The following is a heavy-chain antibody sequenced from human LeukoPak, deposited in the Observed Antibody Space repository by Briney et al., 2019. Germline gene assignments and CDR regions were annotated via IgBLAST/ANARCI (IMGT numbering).Heavy chain of an antibody. D-gene: IGHD5-12*01. CDR2: ISDSGGDT. CDR1: GFIFNNFA. V-gene: IGHV3-23*01. Sequence: PGGSLRLSCAASGFIFNNFALNWVRQAPGKGLEWVSDISDSGGDTYYADSVKGRFTISRDNSKNTLYLQMNSLRAEDTAVYYCAKFESGSAFYYYYGMDVWGQGTTVTVSS. J-gene: IGHJ6*02. CDR3: AKFESGSAFYYYYGMDV.